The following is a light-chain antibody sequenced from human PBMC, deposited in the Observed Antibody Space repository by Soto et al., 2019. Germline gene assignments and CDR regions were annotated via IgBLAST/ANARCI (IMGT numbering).Light chain of an antibody. Sequence: IQMTQSPNTLSASVGDSVSFTCRASESVGGHLAWYQQKPGNAPKLLIYEASALESGVPSRFSGSGYGTEFTLNINGLLPEDFVTYYCQQYNNWPSFGQGTKVDIX. CDR1: ESVGGH. CDR2: EAS. J-gene: IGKJ1*01. V-gene: IGKV1-5*03. CDR3: QQYNNWPS.